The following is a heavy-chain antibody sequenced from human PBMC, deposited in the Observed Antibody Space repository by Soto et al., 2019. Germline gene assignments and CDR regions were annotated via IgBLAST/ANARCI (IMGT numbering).Heavy chain of an antibody. D-gene: IGHD6-25*01. CDR2: IYYSGST. CDR1: GGSISSYY. Sequence: SETLSLTCTVSGGSISSYYWSWIRQPPGKGLEWIGYIYYSGSTNYNPSLKSRVTISVDTSKNQFSLKLSSVTAADTAVYYCARSRLLDNFDYWGQGTLVTVSS. CDR3: ARSRLLDNFDY. J-gene: IGHJ4*02. V-gene: IGHV4-59*01.